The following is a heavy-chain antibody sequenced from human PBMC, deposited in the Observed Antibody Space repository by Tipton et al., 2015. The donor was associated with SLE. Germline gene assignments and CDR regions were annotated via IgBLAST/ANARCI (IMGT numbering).Heavy chain of an antibody. V-gene: IGHV4-34*01. CDR3: ARGWDYLDQAGIDY. D-gene: IGHD1-7*01. Sequence: LRLSCAVYGGSFSDYYWSWIRQPPGKGLEWIGYIYYSGSTYYNPSLKSRVTISVDTSKNQFSLKLSSVTAADTAVYYCARGWDYLDQAGIDYWDQGTLVTVSS. CDR1: GGSFSDYY. J-gene: IGHJ4*02. CDR2: IYYSGST.